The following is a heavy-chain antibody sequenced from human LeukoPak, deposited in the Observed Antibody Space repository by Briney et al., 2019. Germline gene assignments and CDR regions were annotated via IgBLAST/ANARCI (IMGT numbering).Heavy chain of an antibody. Sequence: SVKVSCKASGGTFSSYAIIWARQAPGQGLEWMGGIIPIFGTANYAQKFQGRVTITTDESTSTAYMELSSLRSEDTAVYYCARAITIFGVVITYFDYWGQGTLVTVSS. CDR1: GGTFSSYA. J-gene: IGHJ4*02. CDR3: ARAITIFGVVITYFDY. D-gene: IGHD3-3*01. V-gene: IGHV1-69*05. CDR2: IIPIFGTA.